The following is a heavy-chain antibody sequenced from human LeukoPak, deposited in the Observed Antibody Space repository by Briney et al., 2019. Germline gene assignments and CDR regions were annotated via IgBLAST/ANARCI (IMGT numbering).Heavy chain of an antibody. CDR2: IYYSGSP. J-gene: IGHJ4*02. V-gene: IGHV4-59*01. D-gene: IGHD2-21*01. CDR1: GGSISRYY. Sequence: SETLSLTCTVSGGSISRYYGSWLRQPPGKGLEWIGYIYYSGSPNYNPSLESRVNLSVDTSKNQFSLKLSSVTSADTAVYYCARVSCGGECYYFDYWGQGTLVTVSS. CDR3: ARVSCGGECYYFDY.